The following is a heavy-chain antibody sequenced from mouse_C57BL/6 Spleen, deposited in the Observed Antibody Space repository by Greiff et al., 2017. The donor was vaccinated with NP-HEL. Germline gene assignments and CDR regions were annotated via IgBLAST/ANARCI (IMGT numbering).Heavy chain of an antibody. CDR3: ARSNWTLFDY. CDR2: IRNKANGYTT. CDR1: GFTFTDYY. J-gene: IGHJ2*01. D-gene: IGHD4-1*02. V-gene: IGHV7-3*01. Sequence: EVMLVESGGGSVQPGGSLSLSCAASGFTFTDYYMSWVRQPPGTALEWLGFIRNKANGYTTEYSASVKGRFTISRDNSQSILYLQMNALRAEDSATYYCARSNWTLFDYWGQGTTLTVSS.